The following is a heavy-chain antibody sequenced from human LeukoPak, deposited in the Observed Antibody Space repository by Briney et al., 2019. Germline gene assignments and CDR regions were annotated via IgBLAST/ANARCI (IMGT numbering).Heavy chain of an antibody. CDR1: GVSISSGGYS. V-gene: IGHV4-31*11. J-gene: IGHJ5*02. CDR2: IYFSGST. Sequence: SLTLSLTCDVSGVSISSGGYSWNWIRQYPGKGLEWIGYIYFSGSTYYNPSLKSRVTISADTSKNHFSLRLSSVTAADTAVYYCARDGGYSSSSLFFQFNWFDPWGQGTLVTVSS. D-gene: IGHD6-6*01. CDR3: ARDGGYSSSSLFFQFNWFDP.